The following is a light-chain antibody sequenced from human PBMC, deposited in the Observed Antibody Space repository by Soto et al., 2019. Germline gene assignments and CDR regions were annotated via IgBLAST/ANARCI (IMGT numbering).Light chain of an antibody. Sequence: EIVGTQSPATLSVSHGERVTLSCAASQSISSYLAWYQQKPGKAPRLLIHGVSSMDPGFPARFSGSGTGTDFTLSSSSLQSEDFAAYYCQQDNYWPRTFGQGTKVDIK. CDR3: QQDNYWPRT. J-gene: IGKJ1*01. V-gene: IGKV3-15*01. CDR1: QSISSY. CDR2: GVS.